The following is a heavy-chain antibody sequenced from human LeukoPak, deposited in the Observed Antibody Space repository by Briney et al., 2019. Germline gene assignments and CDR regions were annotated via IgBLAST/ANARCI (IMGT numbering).Heavy chain of an antibody. V-gene: IGHV3-66*01. CDR2: IYGGGST. D-gene: IGHD4-11*01. CDR3: ARDQTTVSLRKYYYYYMDV. J-gene: IGHJ6*03. CDR1: GFTVSSNY. Sequence: GGSLRLSCAASGFTVSSNYMSWVRQAPGKGLEWVSVIYGGGSTYYADSVKGRFTISRDNSKNTLYLQMNSLGAEDTAVYYCARDQTTVSLRKYYYYYMDVWGKGTTVTVSS.